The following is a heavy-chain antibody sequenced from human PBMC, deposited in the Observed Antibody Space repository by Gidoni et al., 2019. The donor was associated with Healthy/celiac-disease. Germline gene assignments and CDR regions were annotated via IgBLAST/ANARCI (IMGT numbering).Heavy chain of an antibody. CDR2: IYYSGST. D-gene: IGHD3-22*01. V-gene: IGHV4-39*01. CDR3: ARRGYYYDSSGYYYWFDP. J-gene: IGHJ5*02. Sequence: QLQLQESGPGLVKPSETLSLTCTVSGGSISSSRYYWGWIRQPPGKGLEWIGSIYYSGSTYYNPSLKSRVTISVDTSKNQFSLKLSSVTAADTAVYYCARRGYYYDSSGYYYWFDPWGQGTLVTVSS. CDR1: GGSISSSRYY.